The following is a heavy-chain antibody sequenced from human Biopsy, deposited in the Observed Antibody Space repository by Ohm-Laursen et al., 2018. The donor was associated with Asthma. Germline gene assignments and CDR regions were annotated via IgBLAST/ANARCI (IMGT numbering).Heavy chain of an antibody. J-gene: IGHJ4*02. CDR2: IYHLGNA. D-gene: IGHD3-22*01. CDR1: GGSISVSNW. Sequence: SETLSLTCNVSGGSISVSNWWSWVRQSPGRGLEWIGQIYHLGNANYNPSLKSRVTMSVDKSKNQFSLKLTSVTAADTAVYFCARRWRSYDSSNYYLDQWGQGTLVTVSS. V-gene: IGHV4-4*02. CDR3: ARRWRSYDSSNYYLDQ.